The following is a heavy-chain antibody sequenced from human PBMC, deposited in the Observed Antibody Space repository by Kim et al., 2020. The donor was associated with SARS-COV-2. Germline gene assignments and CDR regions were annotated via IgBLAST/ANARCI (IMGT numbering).Heavy chain of an antibody. CDR1: GFTFSSYG. D-gene: IGHD6-6*01. CDR3: AKGARYSSSSLPSFDY. J-gene: IGHJ4*02. CDR2: ISYDGSNK. Sequence: GRSLRLSCAASGFTFSSYGMHWVRQAPGKGLEWVAVISYDGSNKYYADSVKGRFTISRDNSKNTLYLQMNSLRAEDTAVYYCAKGARYSSSSLPSFDYWGQGTLVTVSS. V-gene: IGHV3-30*18.